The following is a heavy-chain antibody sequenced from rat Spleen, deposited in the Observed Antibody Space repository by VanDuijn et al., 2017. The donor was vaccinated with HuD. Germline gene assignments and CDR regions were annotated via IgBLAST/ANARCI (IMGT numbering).Heavy chain of an antibody. CDR2: ITNASGGT. J-gene: IGHJ2*01. CDR1: GFTFNYYW. CDR3: TRETGYNSYFDY. Sequence: EVQLVESDGGLVQPGRSLKLSCVASGFTFNYYWMTWIRQAPGKGLEWVASITNASGGTHYPDSVKGRFTISRDIAKTTLYLHMTSLRSEDTATYYCTRETGYNSYFDYWGQGVMVTVSS. D-gene: IGHD1-4*01. V-gene: IGHV5-31*01.